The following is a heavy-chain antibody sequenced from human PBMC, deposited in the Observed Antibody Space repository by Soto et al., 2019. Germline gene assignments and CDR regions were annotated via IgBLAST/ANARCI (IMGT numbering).Heavy chain of an antibody. CDR1: GYTFTRYY. Sequence: ASVKVSCKASGYTFTRYYIHWVRQAPGQRLESMGIIYPRGGSTIYAQKFQGKVTMTRDTSTHTLYMELSSLRSEDTAISYCARVGYSSTGTTLHFHGLDVWGQGTTVTVSS. D-gene: IGHD3-22*01. V-gene: IGHV1-46*01. CDR3: ARVGYSSTGTTLHFHGLDV. J-gene: IGHJ6*02. CDR2: IYPRGGST.